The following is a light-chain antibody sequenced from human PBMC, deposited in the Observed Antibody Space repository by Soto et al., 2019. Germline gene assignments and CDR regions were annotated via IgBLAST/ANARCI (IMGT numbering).Light chain of an antibody. CDR3: QQFDSYPFT. CDR1: QIINSW. V-gene: IGKV1-5*01. Sequence: DLHLTQSPSTLSASVADTVTITCRASQIINSWLAWYQQKPGKAPKLLIYDASSLEIGGPSRFRGSESGADFTLTISILQRDDSATYYCQQFDSYPFTFGRGTTLEIK. CDR2: DAS. J-gene: IGKJ2*01.